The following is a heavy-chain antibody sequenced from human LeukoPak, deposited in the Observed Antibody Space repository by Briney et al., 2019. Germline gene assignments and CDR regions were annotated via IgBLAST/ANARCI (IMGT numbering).Heavy chain of an antibody. J-gene: IGHJ6*03. V-gene: IGHV3-43*02. Sequence: PGGSLRLSCAASGFTFSSYGMSWVRQAPGKGLEWVSLISWDGGSTYYADSVKGRFTISRDNSKSSLYLQMNSLRTEDTALYYCAKAGYCSGGSCYDYMDVWGKGTTVTVSS. CDR2: ISWDGGST. CDR3: AKAGYCSGGSCYDYMDV. D-gene: IGHD2-15*01. CDR1: GFTFSSYG.